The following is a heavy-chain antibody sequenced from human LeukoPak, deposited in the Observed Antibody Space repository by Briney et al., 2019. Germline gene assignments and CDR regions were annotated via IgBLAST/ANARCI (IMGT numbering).Heavy chain of an antibody. V-gene: IGHV5-51*01. CDR2: IYPGDSDT. J-gene: IGHJ4*02. CDR3: ARLTSLGLAEESDY. D-gene: IGHD6-19*01. Sequence: GESLEISCKGSGYRFTSYWIGWVRPMPGKGLEWMGIIYPGDSDTRYSPSFQGQVPISADKSISTAYLQWSSLKASDTAMYYCARLTSLGLAEESDYWGQGTLVTVSS. CDR1: GYRFTSYW.